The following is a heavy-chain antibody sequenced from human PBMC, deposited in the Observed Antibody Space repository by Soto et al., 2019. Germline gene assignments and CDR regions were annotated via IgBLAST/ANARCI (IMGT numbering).Heavy chain of an antibody. J-gene: IGHJ5*02. V-gene: IGHV4-59*01. CDR2: IYYNGST. CDR1: GGSISSYY. Sequence: SETLSLTCTVSGGSISSYYWSWIRQPPGKGLEWIGYIYYNGSTNYNPSLKSRVTISVDTSKNQFSLKLSSVTAADTAVYYCARVGSGGGSGWFDPWGQGTLVTVSS. D-gene: IGHD3-10*01. CDR3: ARVGSGGGSGWFDP.